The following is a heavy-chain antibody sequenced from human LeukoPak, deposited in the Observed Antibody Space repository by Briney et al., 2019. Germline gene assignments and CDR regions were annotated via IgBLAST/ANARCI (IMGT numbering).Heavy chain of an antibody. CDR2: INPSGGST. CDR1: GYTFTSYY. J-gene: IGHJ4*02. D-gene: IGHD5-12*01. V-gene: IGHV1-46*01. Sequence: ASVKVSCKASGYTFTSYYMHWVRQAPGQGLEWMGIINPSGGSTSYAQKFQGRVTMTRDTSTSTVYMELSSLRSEDTAVYYCVRDQSGYDRLDYWGQGTLVTVSS. CDR3: VRDQSGYDRLDY.